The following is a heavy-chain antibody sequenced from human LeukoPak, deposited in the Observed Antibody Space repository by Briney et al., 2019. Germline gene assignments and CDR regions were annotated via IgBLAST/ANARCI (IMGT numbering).Heavy chain of an antibody. J-gene: IGHJ4*02. CDR1: GFTFSSYS. V-gene: IGHV3-21*04. CDR3: ARDGTIAAAGDDY. CDR2: ISSSSSYI. Sequence: GGSPRLSCAASGFTFSSYSMNWVRQAPGKGLEWVSSISSSSSYIYYADSVKGRFTISRDNAKNSLYLQMNSLRSDDTAVYYCARDGTIAAAGDDYWGQGTLVTVSS. D-gene: IGHD6-13*01.